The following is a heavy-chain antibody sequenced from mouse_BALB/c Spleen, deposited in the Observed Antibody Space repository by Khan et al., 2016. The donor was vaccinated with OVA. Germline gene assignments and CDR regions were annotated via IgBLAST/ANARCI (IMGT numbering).Heavy chain of an antibody. V-gene: IGHV1-4*01. CDR3: VRDGAYHRNDGWLAY. CDR2: INPSNGYT. J-gene: IGHJ3*01. D-gene: IGHD2-14*01. Sequence: VQLQESGAELARPGASVKMSCKASGYTFTSYTIHWIKERPGQGLEWIGYINPSNGYTNYNQKFKDKATLTTDKSSTTAYLQLSSLTADDSAVDNCVRDGAYHRNDGWLAYWGQGTRGTGSA. CDR1: GYTFTSYT.